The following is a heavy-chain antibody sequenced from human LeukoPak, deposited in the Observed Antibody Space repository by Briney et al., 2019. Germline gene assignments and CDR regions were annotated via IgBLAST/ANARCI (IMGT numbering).Heavy chain of an antibody. V-gene: IGHV3-23*01. Sequence: GGSLRLSCAASGFTFSSYAMSWVRQAPGKGREWVSAISGSGGSTYYADSVKGRFTISRDNSKNTLYLQMNSLRAEDTAVYYCAKATSIAARRYYFDYWGQGTLVTVSS. CDR1: GFTFSSYA. D-gene: IGHD6-6*01. CDR3: AKATSIAARRYYFDY. J-gene: IGHJ4*02. CDR2: ISGSGGST.